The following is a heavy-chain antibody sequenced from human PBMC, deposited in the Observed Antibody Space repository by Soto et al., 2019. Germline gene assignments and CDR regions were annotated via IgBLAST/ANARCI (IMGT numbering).Heavy chain of an antibody. V-gene: IGHV3-30*03. Sequence: GGSLRLSCAASGFTFSSYGMHWVRQAPGKGLEWVAVISHDGSNKYHADSVKGRFTISRDNSKNTLFLQMNSLRADDTAVYYCATDSGYDLWGQGTLVTVSS. CDR1: GFTFSSYG. CDR2: ISHDGSNK. CDR3: ATDSGYDL. J-gene: IGHJ4*02. D-gene: IGHD5-12*01.